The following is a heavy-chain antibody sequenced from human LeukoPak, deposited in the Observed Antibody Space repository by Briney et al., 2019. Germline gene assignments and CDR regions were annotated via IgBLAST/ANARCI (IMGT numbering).Heavy chain of an antibody. Sequence: SETLSLTCTVSGGSISSSSYYWGWIRQPPGKGLEWIGSIYYSGSTYYNPSLKSRVTISVDTSKNQFSLKLSSVTAADTAVYYCARPAYSSSSSYFDYWGQGTLVTVSS. CDR2: IYYSGST. CDR3: ARPAYSSSSSYFDY. J-gene: IGHJ4*02. V-gene: IGHV4-39*01. CDR1: GGSISSSSYY. D-gene: IGHD6-13*01.